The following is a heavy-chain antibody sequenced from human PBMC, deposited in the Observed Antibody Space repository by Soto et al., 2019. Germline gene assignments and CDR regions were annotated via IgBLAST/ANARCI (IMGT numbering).Heavy chain of an antibody. J-gene: IGHJ5*02. Sequence: EVQLVESGGGLVQPGGSLRLSCAASGFTLSNYWMHWVRQAPGKVLVWLSRIINDGSSTDYAESVKGRFTISRDNAKNTLYQKMNSLRVEDTAVYYCARDYFGSGNHWGQGTLVTVSS. CDR3: ARDYFGSGNH. D-gene: IGHD3-10*01. CDR1: GFTLSNYW. CDR2: IINDGSST. V-gene: IGHV3-74*01.